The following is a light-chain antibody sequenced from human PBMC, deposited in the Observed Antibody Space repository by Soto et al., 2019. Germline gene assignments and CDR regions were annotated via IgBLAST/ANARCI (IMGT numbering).Light chain of an antibody. Sequence: DIVMTQSPVSLPVTPGEPASISCRSSQSLLHSNGYNYLDWYLQKPGKSPQLLIYLGSNRASGVPDRVSGSASGTDFTLKINRVEAEDVGVYYCMQSLQTPPTFGQGTRLEIK. CDR1: QSLLHSNGYNY. V-gene: IGKV2-28*01. CDR2: LGS. J-gene: IGKJ5*01. CDR3: MQSLQTPPT.